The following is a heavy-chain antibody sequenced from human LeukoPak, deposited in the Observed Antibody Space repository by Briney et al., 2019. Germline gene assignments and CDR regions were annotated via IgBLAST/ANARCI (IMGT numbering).Heavy chain of an antibody. CDR3: AAEGRPTVVTFRKGAVDL. CDR2: LVVGSGNT. CDR1: GFPFTSFA. D-gene: IGHD4-23*01. V-gene: IGHV1-58*01. J-gene: IGHJ3*01. Sequence: SVKVFCKASGFPFTSFAVQWVRQARGQRLEWIGWLVVGSGNTNYAQKFQERVTITRDMSTSTVYMELSSLRSEDTAVYYCAAEGRPTVVTFRKGAVDLWGQGTMVTVSS.